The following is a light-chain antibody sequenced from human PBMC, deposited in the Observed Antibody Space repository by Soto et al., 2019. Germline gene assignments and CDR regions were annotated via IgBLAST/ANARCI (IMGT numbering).Light chain of an antibody. CDR2: EGS. CDR3: CSYAGSSTGPLWV. J-gene: IGLJ1*01. CDR1: SSDVGSYNL. Sequence: QSALTQPASVSGSPGQSITISCTGTSSDVGSYNLVSWYQQHPGKAPKLMIYEGSKRPSGVSNRFSGSKSGNTASLTISGLQAEDEADYYCCSYAGSSTGPLWVFGTGTKLTVL. V-gene: IGLV2-23*01.